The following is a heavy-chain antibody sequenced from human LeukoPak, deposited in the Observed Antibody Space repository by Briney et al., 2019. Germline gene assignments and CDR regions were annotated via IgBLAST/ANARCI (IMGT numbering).Heavy chain of an antibody. D-gene: IGHD3-10*01. Sequence: GRSLRLSCAASGFTFDDFAMHWVRQAPGKGLEWVSGISWNSGSIGYADSVKGRFTISRDNAKNSLYLQMNSLRAEDTALYYCAKDMRSGVGGDAFDIWGQGTMVTVSS. CDR1: GFTFDDFA. V-gene: IGHV3-9*01. J-gene: IGHJ3*02. CDR2: ISWNSGSI. CDR3: AKDMRSGVGGDAFDI.